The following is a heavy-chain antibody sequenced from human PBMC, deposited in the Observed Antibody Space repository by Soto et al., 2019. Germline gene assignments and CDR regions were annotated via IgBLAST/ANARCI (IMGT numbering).Heavy chain of an antibody. Sequence: PGESLKISCAASGFTFSSYAMSWVRQAPGMGLEWVSAISGSGRSTYYADSVKGRFTISRDNSKNTLYLQMNSLRAEDTAVYYCAKEQKDSSTWSELNYWGQGTLVTVSS. J-gene: IGHJ4*02. CDR3: AKEQKDSSTWSELNY. V-gene: IGHV3-23*01. D-gene: IGHD6-13*01. CDR1: GFTFSSYA. CDR2: ISGSGRST.